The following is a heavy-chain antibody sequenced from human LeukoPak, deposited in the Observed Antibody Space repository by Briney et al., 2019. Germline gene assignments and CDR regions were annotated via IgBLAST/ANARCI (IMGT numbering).Heavy chain of an antibody. Sequence: PGGSLRLSCSPSGFTFSSSAMNWVSQAPGKGLEGVSYISSGSGTIYYADSVKRRFTISRDNAKNSLYLQMNSLRAEDTAVYYCAKSDRGYSYGSLDYWGQGTLVTVSS. J-gene: IGHJ4*02. CDR3: AKSDRGYSYGSLDY. V-gene: IGHV3-48*01. CDR2: ISSGSGTI. CDR1: GFTFSSSA. D-gene: IGHD5-18*01.